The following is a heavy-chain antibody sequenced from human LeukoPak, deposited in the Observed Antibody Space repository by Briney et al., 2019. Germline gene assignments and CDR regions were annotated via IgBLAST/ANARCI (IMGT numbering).Heavy chain of an antibody. CDR3: ARSAEAAADYNWFDP. J-gene: IGHJ5*02. D-gene: IGHD6-13*01. Sequence: SETLSLTCTVSGGSISSYYWGWIRQPPGKGLEWIGYIYYSGSTNYNPSLKSRVTISVDTSKNQFSLKLSSVTAADTAVYYCARSAEAAADYNWFDPWGQGTLVTVSS. CDR2: IYYSGST. V-gene: IGHV4-59*01. CDR1: GGSISSYY.